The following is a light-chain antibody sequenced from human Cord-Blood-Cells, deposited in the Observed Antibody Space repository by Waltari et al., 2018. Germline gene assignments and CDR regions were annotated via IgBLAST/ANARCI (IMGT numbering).Light chain of an antibody. CDR1: QSISSY. CDR3: RQSYSTPFH. V-gene: IGKV1-39*01. Sequence: EIQMTQSPSSLSASAGDRVPITCRAGQSISSYLSWYQRKPGKAPKLLIYAASSLQSGVPSRFRGSGSWTDFTLTISRLQPEEFATYCRRQSYSTPFHFSPETKVNI. CDR2: AAS. J-gene: IGKJ3*01.